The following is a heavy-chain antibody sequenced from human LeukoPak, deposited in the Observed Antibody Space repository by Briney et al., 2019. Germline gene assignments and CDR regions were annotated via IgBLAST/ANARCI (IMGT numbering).Heavy chain of an antibody. J-gene: IGHJ4*02. V-gene: IGHV4-39*07. D-gene: IGHD3-22*01. Sequence: SETLSLTCTLSGGSISNSRYYWGWIRQPPGRGPEWLASIYYTGNTYYNPSLKSRVTISIDTLKNQFSLRLTSVTAADTALYYCAKDSRRYSSGYSGDYWGRGTLVTVSS. CDR1: GGSISNSRYY. CDR3: AKDSRRYSSGYSGDY. CDR2: IYYTGNT.